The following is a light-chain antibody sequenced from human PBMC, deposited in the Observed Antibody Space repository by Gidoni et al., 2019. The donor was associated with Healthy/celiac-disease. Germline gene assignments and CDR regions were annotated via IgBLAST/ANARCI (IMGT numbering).Light chain of an antibody. J-gene: IGKJ2*01. CDR1: QSISSY. CDR2: AAS. CDR3: QQSYSTPNT. V-gene: IGKV1-39*01. Sequence: DIQMTQSPPSLSASVGDRVTITCRASQSISSYLTWYQQKPGQAPKLLIYAASSLQSGVPARFSGSGSGTDFTLTISSLQPEDFATYYCQQSYSTPNTFGQGTKLEIK.